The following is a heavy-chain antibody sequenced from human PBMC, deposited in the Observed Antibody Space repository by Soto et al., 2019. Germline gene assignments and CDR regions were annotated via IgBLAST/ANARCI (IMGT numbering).Heavy chain of an antibody. Sequence: GGSLRLSCAASGFTFSSYGMHWVRQAPGKGLEWVAVISYDGSNKYYADSVRGRFTISRDNSKNTLYLQMNSLRAEDTAVYYCAKDNCISTSCYRLYNWFEPWGQGTLVTVSS. CDR1: GFTFSSYG. CDR3: AKDNCISTSCYRLYNWFEP. CDR2: ISYDGSNK. D-gene: IGHD2-2*01. J-gene: IGHJ5*02. V-gene: IGHV3-30*18.